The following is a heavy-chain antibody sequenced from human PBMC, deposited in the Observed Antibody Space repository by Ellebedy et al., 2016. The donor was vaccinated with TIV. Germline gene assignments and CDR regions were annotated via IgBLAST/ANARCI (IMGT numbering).Heavy chain of an antibody. J-gene: IGHJ4*02. CDR3: AKGSSSGFNYDRVGFQY. CDR2: ISGNGGST. D-gene: IGHD3-22*01. CDR1: GFTFSSCA. V-gene: IGHV3-23*01. Sequence: GGSLRLSCAASGFTFSSCAMSWVRQAPGKGLEWVSSISGNGGSTIYADSVKGRFTISRDNFKNTLFLQVNRLRAEDTAVYYCAKGSSSGFNYDRVGFQYWGQGTLVTVSS.